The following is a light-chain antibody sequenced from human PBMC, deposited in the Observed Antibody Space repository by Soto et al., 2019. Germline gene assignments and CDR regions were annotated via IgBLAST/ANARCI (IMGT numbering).Light chain of an antibody. Sequence: DIQMTQSPSTLSASVGDRVTITCRASQGVSYWLAWYQQKPGKAPKLLIHDRSSLASGVPRRFSGSVSGTEFTLTISSRQPDDAATYYCQQYNSWWTFGQGTKVEI. CDR1: QGVSYW. CDR3: QQYNSWWT. J-gene: IGKJ1*01. V-gene: IGKV1-5*01. CDR2: DRS.